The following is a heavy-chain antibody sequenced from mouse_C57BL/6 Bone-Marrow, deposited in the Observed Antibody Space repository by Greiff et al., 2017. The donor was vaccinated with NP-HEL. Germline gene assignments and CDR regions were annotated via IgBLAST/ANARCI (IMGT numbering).Heavy chain of an antibody. V-gene: IGHV1-22*01. CDR1: GYTFTDYN. Sequence: VQLQQSGPELVKPGASVKMSCKASGYTFTDYNMHWVKQSHGKSLDWIGYINPNNGGTSYNQKFKGKATLTVNKSSSTAYMELRSLTSEDSAVYYCARGIYYGRRYYFDYWGQGTTLTVSS. CDR3: ARGIYYGRRYYFDY. J-gene: IGHJ2*01. D-gene: IGHD1-1*01. CDR2: INPNNGGT.